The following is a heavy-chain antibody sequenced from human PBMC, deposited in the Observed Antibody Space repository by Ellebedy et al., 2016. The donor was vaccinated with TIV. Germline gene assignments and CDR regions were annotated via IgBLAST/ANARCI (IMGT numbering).Heavy chain of an antibody. D-gene: IGHD2-15*01. CDR2: IYPGDSNT. Sequence: GESLKISCKGSGYSFTSYWIGWVRQMPGKGLEWMGIIYPGDSNTAYSPFFQGQVTIPADKSISSAYLQWSSLKASDTAMYYCVRGPLGYCSGGSCSADYWGQGTLVTVSS. CDR3: VRGPLGYCSGGSCSADY. V-gene: IGHV5-51*01. CDR1: GYSFTSYW. J-gene: IGHJ4*02.